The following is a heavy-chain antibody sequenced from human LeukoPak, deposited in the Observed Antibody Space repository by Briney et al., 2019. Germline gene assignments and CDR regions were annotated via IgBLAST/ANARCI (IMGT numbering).Heavy chain of an antibody. CDR1: GYTFTNYG. J-gene: IGHJ6*03. D-gene: IGHD5-18*01. Sequence: ASVKVSCKTSGYTFTNYGFSWVRQAPGQGLEWMGWISAYNGHTNYPQKFQGRVTITADESTSTAYMELSSLRSEDTAVYYCARAPPRWRSYGSYYYYYMDVWGKGTTVTVSS. V-gene: IGHV1-18*01. CDR2: ISAYNGHT. CDR3: ARAPPRWRSYGSYYYYYMDV.